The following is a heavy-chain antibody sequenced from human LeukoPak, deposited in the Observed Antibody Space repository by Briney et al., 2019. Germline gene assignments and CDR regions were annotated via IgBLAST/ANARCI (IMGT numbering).Heavy chain of an antibody. CDR3: ARHPSAYCGGDCFDY. CDR2: VYYTGST. CDR1: GGSFSGYY. D-gene: IGHD2-21*01. J-gene: IGHJ4*02. V-gene: IGHV4-59*08. Sequence: PSETLSLTCAVYGGSFSGYYWSWIRQPPGKGLEWVGYVYYTGSTNYNPSLKSRVTISIDTSKNQFSLKLNFVTAADTAVYYCARHPSAYCGGDCFDYWGQGTLVTVSS.